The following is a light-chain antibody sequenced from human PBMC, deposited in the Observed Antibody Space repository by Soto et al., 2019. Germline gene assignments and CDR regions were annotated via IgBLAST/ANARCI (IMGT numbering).Light chain of an antibody. J-gene: IGLJ1*01. Sequence: QLVLTQPRSVSGSPGQSVTISCTGTSSDVGGYNYVSWYQQHPGKAPKLMIYDVSKRPSGVPDRFSGSKSGNTASLTISGLQAEDEADYYCCSYAGSYTYFGTGTKVTVL. V-gene: IGLV2-11*01. CDR2: DVS. CDR3: CSYAGSYTY. CDR1: SSDVGGYNY.